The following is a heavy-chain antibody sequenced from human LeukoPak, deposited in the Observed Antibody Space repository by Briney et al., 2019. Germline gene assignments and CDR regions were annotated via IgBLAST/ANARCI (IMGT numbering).Heavy chain of an antibody. D-gene: IGHD3-16*02. J-gene: IGHJ4*02. V-gene: IGHV3-23*01. Sequence: GGSLRLSRAASGFTFSSYGMSWVRQAPGKGLEWVSAISGSGTSTYYADSVKGRFTTSRDNSKNTLYLQMNSLRAEDTAVYYCAKDQGFVTTFGGVIDYFDYWGQGTLVTVSS. CDR2: ISGSGTST. CDR3: AKDQGFVTTFGGVIDYFDY. CDR1: GFTFSSYG.